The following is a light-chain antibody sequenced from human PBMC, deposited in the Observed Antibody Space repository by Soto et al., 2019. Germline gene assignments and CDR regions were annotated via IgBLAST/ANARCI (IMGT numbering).Light chain of an antibody. V-gene: IGLV3-21*02. Sequence: SYELTQPPSVSVAPGQTARITCGGNNIGSKNVQWYQQKTGQAPVVVVYDNRDRPSGIPERFSGSNSGNTATLTISRVEAGDAADYYCQVWDSSIDHVIFGGGTKLTVL. CDR3: QVWDSSIDHVI. CDR1: NIGSKN. J-gene: IGLJ2*01. CDR2: DNR.